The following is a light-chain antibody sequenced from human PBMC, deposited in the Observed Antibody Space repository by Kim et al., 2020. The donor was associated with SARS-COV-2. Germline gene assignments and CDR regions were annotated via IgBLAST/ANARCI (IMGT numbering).Light chain of an antibody. CDR3: SSYAGSNRGV. V-gene: IGLV2-8*01. CDR2: EVS. J-gene: IGLJ3*02. CDR1: SSDVGGYNY. Sequence: QSALTQPASVSGSPGQSVTISCTGTSSDVGGYNYVSWYQQHPGKAPKLMIYEVSKRPSGVSNRFSGSKSGNTASLTVSGLQAEDEADYYCSSYAGSNRGVFGGGTQLTVL.